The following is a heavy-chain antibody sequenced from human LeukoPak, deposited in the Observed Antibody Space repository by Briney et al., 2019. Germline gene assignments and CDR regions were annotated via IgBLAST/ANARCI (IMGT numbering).Heavy chain of an antibody. J-gene: IGHJ5*02. CDR2: IYTAGST. D-gene: IGHD3-16*02. Sequence: PGGSLRLSCAASGFTVSGNYMSWVRQAPGKGLEWVSVIYTAGSTYNADSVKGRFTISRDNSKNTLYLQMNSLRAEDTAVYYCAKENYDYVWGSYRSGPSWFDPWGQGTLVTVSS. CDR1: GFTVSGNY. CDR3: AKENYDYVWGSYRSGPSWFDP. V-gene: IGHV3-53*01.